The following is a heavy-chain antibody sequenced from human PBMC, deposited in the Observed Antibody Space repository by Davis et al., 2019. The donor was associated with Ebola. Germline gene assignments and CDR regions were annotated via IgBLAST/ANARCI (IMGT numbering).Heavy chain of an antibody. D-gene: IGHD2-15*01. CDR1: GGTFSSYA. V-gene: IGHV1-69*13. CDR2: IIPIFGTA. Sequence: SVKVSCKASGGTFSSYAISWVRQAPGQGLEWMGGIIPIFGTANYAQKFQGRVTITADESTSTAYMELSSLRSEDTAVYYCARDGGTVARRYWYFALWGRGTLVTVSS. CDR3: ARDGGTVARRYWYFAL. J-gene: IGHJ2*01.